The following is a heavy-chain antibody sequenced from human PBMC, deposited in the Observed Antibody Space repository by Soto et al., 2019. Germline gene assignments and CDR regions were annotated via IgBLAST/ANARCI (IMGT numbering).Heavy chain of an antibody. J-gene: IGHJ6*02. CDR3: ARMNVDSYQFYYAMDV. Sequence: GPTLFKPTETLTLTCTVSGFSLTTGKMGVSWIRQPPGKALEWLAHIFSDNERSYSTSLQGRLTISKDTSGSQVVLSMTNVDPVDTATYYCARMNVDSYQFYYAMDVWGQGTKVTVSS. V-gene: IGHV2-26*01. D-gene: IGHD4-17*01. CDR1: GFSLTTGKMG. CDR2: IFSDNER.